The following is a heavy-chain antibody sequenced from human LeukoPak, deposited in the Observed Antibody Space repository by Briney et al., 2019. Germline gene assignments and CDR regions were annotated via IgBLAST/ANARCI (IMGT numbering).Heavy chain of an antibody. V-gene: IGHV3-23*01. Sequence: GGSLRLSCAASGFTFSSYAMSWVRQAPGKGLEWVSAISGSGGSTYYADSVKGRFTISRDNAKKSVYLKMNSLRDEDTALYYCARDYCGGDCYPFDYWGQGTLVTVSS. J-gene: IGHJ4*02. CDR2: ISGSGGST. CDR3: ARDYCGGDCYPFDY. CDR1: GFTFSSYA. D-gene: IGHD2-21*02.